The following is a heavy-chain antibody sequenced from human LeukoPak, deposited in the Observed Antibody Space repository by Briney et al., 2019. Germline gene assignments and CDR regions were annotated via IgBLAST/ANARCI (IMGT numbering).Heavy chain of an antibody. Sequence: KPSETLSLTCSASGCSVSTYYWSWIRQSAGKGLEWIGRISIAGGTNYNPSLKSRVSMSVDASKNQFSLKLGFVTAADTAVYCCARLRRDINDCYADDCWGQGPVVPVSS. V-gene: IGHV4-4*07. CDR3: ARLRRDINDCYADDC. CDR2: ISIAGGT. CDR1: GCSVSTYY. D-gene: IGHD2-21*02. J-gene: IGHJ1*01.